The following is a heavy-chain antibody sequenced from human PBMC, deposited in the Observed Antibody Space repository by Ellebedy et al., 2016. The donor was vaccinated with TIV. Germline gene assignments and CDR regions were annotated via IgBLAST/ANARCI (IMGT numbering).Heavy chain of an antibody. Sequence: SETLSLTXAVYGGSFSGYYWSWIRQPPGKGLEWIGEINHSGSTNYNPSLKSRVTISVDTSKNQFSLKLSSVTAADTAVYYCARDYGEGFDYWGQGTLVTVSS. CDR3: ARDYGEGFDY. D-gene: IGHD4-17*01. CDR2: INHSGST. V-gene: IGHV4-34*01. CDR1: GGSFSGYY. J-gene: IGHJ4*02.